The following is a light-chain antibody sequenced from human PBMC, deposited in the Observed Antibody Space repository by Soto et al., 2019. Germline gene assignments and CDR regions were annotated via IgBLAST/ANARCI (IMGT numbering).Light chain of an antibody. CDR2: EVS. CDR3: CSYAGSSTYV. J-gene: IGLJ1*01. Sequence: QSVLTQPASVSGSPGQSITISCTGTSSDVGSYNLVSWYQQHPGKAPKVMIYEVSKRHSGVPNRFSGSKSGNTASLTISGLQAEDEADYYCCSYAGSSTYVFGPGTKLTVL. V-gene: IGLV2-23*02. CDR1: SSDVGSYNL.